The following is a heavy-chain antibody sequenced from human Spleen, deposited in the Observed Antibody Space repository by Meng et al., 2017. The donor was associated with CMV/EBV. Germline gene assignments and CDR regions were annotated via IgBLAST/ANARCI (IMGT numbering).Heavy chain of an antibody. Sequence: ASVKVSCKASGGTFRSYTINWVRQAPGQGLEWLGIINPSGGSTSYAQRFQGRVTLTRDTAISTSYMELSRLRPDDTALYYCARGSVVVVAASSFDYWGQGTLVTVSS. D-gene: IGHD2-15*01. J-gene: IGHJ4*02. V-gene: IGHV1-46*01. CDR2: INPSGGST. CDR1: GGTFRSYT. CDR3: ARGSVVVVAASSFDY.